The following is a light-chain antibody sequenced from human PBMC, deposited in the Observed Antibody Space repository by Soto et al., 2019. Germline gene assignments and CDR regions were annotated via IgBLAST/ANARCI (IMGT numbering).Light chain of an antibody. Sequence: EIVMTQSPATLSVSPGERATLSCRASQSVSSNFAWFQQKTGQSPRILIYGDSSRPTGIPDRLSGSGSGTDLNLAISRLEPDDFALYYCQQYGSSPFTFGGGTKVDIK. V-gene: IGKV3-20*01. CDR2: GDS. CDR3: QQYGSSPFT. J-gene: IGKJ4*01. CDR1: QSVSSN.